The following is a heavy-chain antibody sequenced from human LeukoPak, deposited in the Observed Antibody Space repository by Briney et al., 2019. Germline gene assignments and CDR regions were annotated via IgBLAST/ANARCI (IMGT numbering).Heavy chain of an antibody. V-gene: IGHV4-61*01. CDR2: VFYSGKT. J-gene: IGHJ3*02. CDR3: ARDTNLRDSFDI. Sequence: SETLSLTCTVSGGSISISSYYWSWIRQSPGKGLEWIGYVFYSGKTDYSPSLRSRVSMSVDTSKNQFSLKVTSVTAADTAVYCCARDTNLRDSFDIWGQGTMVTVSS. CDR1: GGSISISSYY. D-gene: IGHD2-8*01.